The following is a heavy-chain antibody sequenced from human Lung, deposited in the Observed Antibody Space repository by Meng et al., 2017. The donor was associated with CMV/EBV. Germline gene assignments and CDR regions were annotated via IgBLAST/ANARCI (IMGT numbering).Heavy chain of an antibody. Sequence: QLQLVQSGYGLKKPGASVKVSCKASGYTFSTYTINWVRQAHGRGLEWMGWISTNTGTPTYTQGFTGRFVFSLDTSFSTAYLQISSLKAEDTAVYYCARGGNFDPWGQGTLVTVSS. J-gene: IGHJ5*02. CDR1: GYTFSTYT. CDR3: ARGGNFDP. CDR2: ISTNTGTP. D-gene: IGHD2/OR15-2a*01. V-gene: IGHV7-4-1*02.